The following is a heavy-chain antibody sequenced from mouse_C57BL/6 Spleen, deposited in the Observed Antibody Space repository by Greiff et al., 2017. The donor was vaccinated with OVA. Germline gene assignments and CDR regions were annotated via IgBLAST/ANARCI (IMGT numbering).Heavy chain of an antibody. D-gene: IGHD2-3*01. V-gene: IGHV6-6*01. CDR3: TIYDGYYGYAMDY. CDR2: IRNKANTHAT. J-gene: IGHJ4*01. CDR1: GFTFSDAW. Sequence: DVMLVESGGGLVQPGGSMKLSCAASGFTFSDAWMDWVRQSPEKGLEWVAEIRNKANTHATSYAESVKGRFTISRDDSKSSVYLQMNSLRAEDTGIYYCTIYDGYYGYAMDYWGQGTSVTVSS.